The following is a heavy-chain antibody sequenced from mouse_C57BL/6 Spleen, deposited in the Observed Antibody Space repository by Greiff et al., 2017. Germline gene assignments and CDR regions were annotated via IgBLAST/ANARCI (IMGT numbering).Heavy chain of an antibody. D-gene: IGHD2-2*01. CDR2: IWSDGST. CDR3: ARHGWLRDAMDY. V-gene: IGHV2-6-1*01. Sequence: VKLMESGPGLVAPSQSLSITCTVSGFSLTSYGVHWVRQPPGKGLEWLVVIWSDGSTTYNSALKSRLSISKDNSKSQVFLKMNSLQTDDTAMYYCARHGWLRDAMDYWGQGTSVTVSS. J-gene: IGHJ4*01. CDR1: GFSLTSYG.